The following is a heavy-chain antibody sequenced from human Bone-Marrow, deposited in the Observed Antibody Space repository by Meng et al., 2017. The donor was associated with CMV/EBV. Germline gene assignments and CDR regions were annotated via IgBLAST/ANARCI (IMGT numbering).Heavy chain of an antibody. V-gene: IGHV3-73*01. Sequence: GGSLRLSCSASAFTFSGSAIHWVRQASGQGLEWVGRIRSKVNNYATAYAASVKGRFTVSRDDSKNTAYLQMNSLKTEDTAVYYCTRIGYWGQGTLVTVSS. CDR2: IRSKVNNYAT. CDR1: AFTFSGSA. J-gene: IGHJ4*02. CDR3: TRIGY.